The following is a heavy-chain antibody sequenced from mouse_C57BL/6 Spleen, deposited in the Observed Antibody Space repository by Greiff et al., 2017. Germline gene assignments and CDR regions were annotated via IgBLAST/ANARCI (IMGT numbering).Heavy chain of an antibody. CDR2: IYPRSGNT. CDR1: GYTFTSYG. J-gene: IGHJ4*01. Sequence: VKLVESGAELARPGASVKLSCKASGYTFTSYGISWVKQRTGQGLEWIGEIYPRSGNTYYNEKFKGKATLTADKSSSTAYMELRSLTSEDSAVYFCARGDYPYAMDYWGQGTSVTVSS. CDR3: ARGDYPYAMDY. V-gene: IGHV1-81*01. D-gene: IGHD1-1*02.